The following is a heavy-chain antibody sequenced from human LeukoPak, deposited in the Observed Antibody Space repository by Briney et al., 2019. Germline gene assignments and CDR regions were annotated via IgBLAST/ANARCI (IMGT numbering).Heavy chain of an antibody. Sequence: GGSLRLSCAASGFRFTNAWMSWVRQAPGKGLEWVARIKSKTDGGTTDYAAPVKGRFTISTDDSKNTLYLQMNSLKTEDTAVYYCTAGLGKSDFDYWGQGTLVTVSS. CDR2: IKSKTDGGTT. J-gene: IGHJ4*02. CDR1: GFRFTNAW. D-gene: IGHD7-27*01. CDR3: TAGLGKSDFDY. V-gene: IGHV3-15*01.